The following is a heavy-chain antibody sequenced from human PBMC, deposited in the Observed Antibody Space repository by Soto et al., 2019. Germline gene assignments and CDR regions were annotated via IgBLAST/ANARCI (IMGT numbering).Heavy chain of an antibody. Sequence: ASVKVSCKASGYTFTSYGISWVLRSAGQGLEWMGWISAYNGNTNYAQKLQGRVTMTTDTSTSTAYMELRSLRSDDTAVYYCAILTGSLHYYGMDVWGQGTTVTVSS. CDR3: AILTGSLHYYGMDV. CDR1: GYTFTSYG. V-gene: IGHV1-18*04. D-gene: IGHD3-9*01. J-gene: IGHJ6*02. CDR2: ISAYNGNT.